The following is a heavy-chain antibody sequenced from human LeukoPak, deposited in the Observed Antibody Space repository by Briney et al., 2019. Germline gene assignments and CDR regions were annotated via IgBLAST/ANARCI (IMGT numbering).Heavy chain of an antibody. Sequence: EASVKVSCKASGGTFSSYAISWVRQAPGQGLEWMGGIIPIFGTANYAQKFQSRVTITTDESTSTAYMELSSLRSEDTAVYYCARSYYDFWSGYYYWGQGTLVNVSS. J-gene: IGHJ4*02. CDR2: IIPIFGTA. D-gene: IGHD3-3*01. CDR3: ARSYYDFWSGYYY. V-gene: IGHV1-69*05. CDR1: GGTFSSYA.